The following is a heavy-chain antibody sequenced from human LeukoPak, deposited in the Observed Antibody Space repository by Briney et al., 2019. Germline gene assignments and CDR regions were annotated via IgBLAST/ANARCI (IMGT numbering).Heavy chain of an antibody. CDR2: INPNSVGT. J-gene: IGHJ5*02. V-gene: IGHV1-2*02. Sequence: ASVTVSCKASGYTFTDYYIHWVRQAPGQRLEWMGWINPNSVGTNYAQKFQGRVTITADESTSTAYMELSSLRSEDTAFYYCASARATAMEDNWFDPWGQGTLVTVSS. D-gene: IGHD5-18*01. CDR3: ASARATAMEDNWFDP. CDR1: GYTFTDYY.